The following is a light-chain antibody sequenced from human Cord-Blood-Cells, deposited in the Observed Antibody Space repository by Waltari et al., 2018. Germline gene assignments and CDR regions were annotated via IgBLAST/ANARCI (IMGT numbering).Light chain of an antibody. CDR2: WAS. Sequence: DIVMTQSPDSLAVSLGERATINCKSSQSVLYSSNNKNYLAWYQQKPGQPPKLRIYWASTRESGVPDRFSSSGSGTEFTLTISSLQAEDVAVYYCQQYYSTPTFGQGTKVEIK. V-gene: IGKV4-1*01. J-gene: IGKJ1*01. CDR1: QSVLYSSNNKNY. CDR3: QQYYSTPT.